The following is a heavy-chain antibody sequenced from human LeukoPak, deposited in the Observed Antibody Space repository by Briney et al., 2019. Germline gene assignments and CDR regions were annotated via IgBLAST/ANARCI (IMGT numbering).Heavy chain of an antibody. J-gene: IGHJ5*02. Sequence: SETLSLTCAVYGESFSGYYWSWIRQPPGKGLEWIGEINHSGSTNYNPSLKSRVTISVDTSKNQYSLKLSSVTAADTAVYYCARGQSSRLFDPWGQGTLVTVSS. CDR3: ARGQSSRLFDP. CDR2: INHSGST. V-gene: IGHV4-34*01. CDR1: GESFSGYY. D-gene: IGHD3-3*01.